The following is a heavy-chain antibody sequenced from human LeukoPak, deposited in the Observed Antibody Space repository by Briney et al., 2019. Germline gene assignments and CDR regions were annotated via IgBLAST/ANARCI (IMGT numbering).Heavy chain of an antibody. CDR2: ISYDGSNK. CDR1: GFTFSSYA. Sequence: PGGSLRLSCAASGFTFSSYAMHWVRQAPGKGLEWVAVISYDGSNKYYADSVKGRFTISRDNSKNTLYLQMNSLRAEDTAVYYCARVGLTDFDYWGQGTLVTVSS. V-gene: IGHV3-30-3*01. J-gene: IGHJ4*02. CDR3: ARVGLTDFDY.